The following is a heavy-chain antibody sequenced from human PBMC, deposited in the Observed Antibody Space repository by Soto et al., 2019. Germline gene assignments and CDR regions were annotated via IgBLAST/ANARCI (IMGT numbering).Heavy chain of an antibody. V-gene: IGHV3-7*01. Sequence: GGSLRLSCSASGFTFSSYAMHWVRQAPGKGLEWVANIKQDGRAAWYVDSVKGRFTISRDNARKSLYLQMNSLRLEDAAVYYCARDFGSSSLNDDYYYYGMDVWGQGTTVTVSS. J-gene: IGHJ6*02. CDR2: IKQDGRAA. CDR3: ARDFGSSSLNDDYYYYGMDV. CDR1: GFTFSSYA. D-gene: IGHD6-6*01.